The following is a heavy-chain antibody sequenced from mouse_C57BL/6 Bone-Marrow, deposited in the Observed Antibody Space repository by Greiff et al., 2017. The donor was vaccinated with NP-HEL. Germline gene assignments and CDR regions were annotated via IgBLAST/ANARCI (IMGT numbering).Heavy chain of an antibody. CDR2: FYPENGDT. Sequence: VQLQQSGAELVRPGASVKLSCTASGFHIKADYMHWVKQRPEPGLDWIGWFYPENGDTEYASKFQGKATITADTSSNTAYLQLSSRTSEDTAVYYCTLAPYYSNYWFAYWGKGTLVTVSA. V-gene: IGHV14-4*01. CDR1: GFHIKADY. CDR3: TLAPYYSNYWFAY. J-gene: IGHJ3*01. D-gene: IGHD2-5*01.